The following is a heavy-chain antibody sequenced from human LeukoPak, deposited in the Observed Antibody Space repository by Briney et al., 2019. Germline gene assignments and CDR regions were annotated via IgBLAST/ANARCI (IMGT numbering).Heavy chain of an antibody. J-gene: IGHJ4*02. CDR3: ARKRIGGYSYGSFALDY. CDR2: MNPNSGNT. D-gene: IGHD5-18*01. Sequence: ASVKVSCKASGYTFTSYDINWVRQATGQGLEWMGWMNPNSGNTGYAQKFQGRVTITRNTSISTAYMELSSLRSEDTAVYYCARKRIGGYSYGSFALDYWGQGTLVTVSS. CDR1: GYTFTSYD. V-gene: IGHV1-8*03.